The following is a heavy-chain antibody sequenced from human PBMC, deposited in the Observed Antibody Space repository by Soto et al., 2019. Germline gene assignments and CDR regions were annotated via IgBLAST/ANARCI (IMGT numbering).Heavy chain of an antibody. CDR3: AKTTHDYACDI. J-gene: IGHJ3*02. V-gene: IGHV3-30-3*02. CDR2: IAYDGSNK. CDR1: GFTFSSYA. Sequence: PGGALRLSCAASGFTFSSYATHWVRQAPGKGLEWVAVIAYDGSNKYYEDPEKGRFTISRDNSKNTLCLQMNSLSAEDTAVYYCAKTTHDYACDIGGEGTMVTV. D-gene: IGHD3-3*01.